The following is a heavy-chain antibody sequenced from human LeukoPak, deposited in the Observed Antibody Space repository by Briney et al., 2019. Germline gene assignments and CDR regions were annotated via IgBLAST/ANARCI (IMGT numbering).Heavy chain of an antibody. CDR3: ANPFPGIVPNWFDP. CDR1: GSTFSSYG. Sequence: GGSLRLSCAASGSTFSSYGMHWVRQAPGKGLEWVAFIRYDGSNKYYADSVKGRFTISRDNSKNTLYLQMNSLRAEDTAVYYCANPFPGIVPNWFDPWGQGTLVTVSS. J-gene: IGHJ5*02. CDR2: IRYDGSNK. V-gene: IGHV3-30*02. D-gene: IGHD2-2*01.